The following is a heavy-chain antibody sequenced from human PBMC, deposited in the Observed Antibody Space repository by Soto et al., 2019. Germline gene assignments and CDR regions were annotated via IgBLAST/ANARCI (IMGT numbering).Heavy chain of an antibody. Sequence: QVQLVESGGGVVQPGRSLRLSCAASGFTFSSYGMHWVRQAPGKGLEWVAVISYDGSNKYYADSVKGRFTISRDNSKNTLYLQMNSLRAEDTAVYYCAKDLSFIGVVTGWGQGTLVTVSS. J-gene: IGHJ4*02. V-gene: IGHV3-30*18. CDR1: GFTFSSYG. D-gene: IGHD3-3*01. CDR3: AKDLSFIGVVTG. CDR2: ISYDGSNK.